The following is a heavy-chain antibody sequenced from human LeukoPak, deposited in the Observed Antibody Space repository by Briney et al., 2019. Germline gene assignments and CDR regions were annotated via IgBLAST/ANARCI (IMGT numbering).Heavy chain of an antibody. CDR1: GYSFTNYW. J-gene: IGHJ4*02. CDR3: ARLKGIAAAGTSY. CDR2: IYPGDSDT. V-gene: IGHV5-51*01. Sequence: GESLKISSKSSGYSFTNYWNCWVRQMAGKGLELLCIIYPGDSDTRSSPSFQRQVTNSADKSISAAYLQWSSLEASDTAMYYCARLKGIAAAGTSYWGQGTLVTVSS. D-gene: IGHD6-13*01.